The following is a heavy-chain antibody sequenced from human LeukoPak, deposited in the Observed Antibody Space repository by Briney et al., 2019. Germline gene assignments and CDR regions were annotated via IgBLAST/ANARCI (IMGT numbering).Heavy chain of an antibody. V-gene: IGHV1-2*02. J-gene: IGHJ6*03. CDR1: GYTFTGYY. CDR2: INPNSGGT. CDR3: ARGRTRSLGTVYYYMDV. D-gene: IGHD7-27*01. Sequence: ASVKVSCKASGYTFTGYYMHWVRQAPGQGLEWMGWINPNSGGTNYAQKFQGRVTMTRDTSISTAYMELSRLRSDDTAVYYCARGRTRSLGTVYYYMDVWGKGTTVTVSS.